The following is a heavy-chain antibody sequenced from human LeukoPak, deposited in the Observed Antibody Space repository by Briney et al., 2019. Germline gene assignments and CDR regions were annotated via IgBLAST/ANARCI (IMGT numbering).Heavy chain of an antibody. Sequence: GGSLRLSCAASGFTFSSYAMSWVRQAPGKGLEWVSAISGSGGSTYYADSVKGRFTISRDNSKNTLYLQMNSLRAEGTAVYYCATSIIAVAGGNAFDIWGQGTMVTVSS. J-gene: IGHJ3*02. CDR1: GFTFSSYA. CDR2: ISGSGGST. D-gene: IGHD6-19*01. V-gene: IGHV3-23*01. CDR3: ATSIIAVAGGNAFDI.